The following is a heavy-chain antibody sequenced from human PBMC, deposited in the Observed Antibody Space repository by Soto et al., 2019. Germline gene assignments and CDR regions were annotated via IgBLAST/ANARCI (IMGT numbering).Heavy chain of an antibody. V-gene: IGHV1-8*01. Sequence: QVQLVQSGAEVREPGASVKVSCKASGYSFTSLDINWVRQTAGQGLEWMGWMQPSTGRTGYAQKFQGRVTMTRDTSINQAYMELTTLTSDDTAFYYCARGVSAGVDYWGQGTLVTVSS. CDR2: MQPSTGRT. CDR1: GYSFTSLD. CDR3: ARGVSAGVDY. J-gene: IGHJ4*02. D-gene: IGHD1-26*01.